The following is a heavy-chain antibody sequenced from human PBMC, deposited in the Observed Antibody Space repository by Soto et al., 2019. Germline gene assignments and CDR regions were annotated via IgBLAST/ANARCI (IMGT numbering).Heavy chain of an antibody. CDR2: IYTSGNT. D-gene: IGHD1-26*01. Sequence: SETVTLTCTVSGGSIRCNNWSWIRQPAGKALEWIGRIYTSGNTNYNPSLKSRVPMSIDTSKNQFSLQLSSVTAADTAVYYCAREYYTSRELRLDNWGQGILVTVSS. CDR1: GGSIRCNN. CDR3: AREYYTSRELRLDN. V-gene: IGHV4-4*07. J-gene: IGHJ4*02.